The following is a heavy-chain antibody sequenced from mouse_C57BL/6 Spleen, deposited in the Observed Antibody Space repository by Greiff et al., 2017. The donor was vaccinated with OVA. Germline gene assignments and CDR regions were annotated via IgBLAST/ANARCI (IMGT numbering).Heavy chain of an antibody. CDR1: GFNIKDDY. CDR2: IDPENGDT. V-gene: IGHV14-4*01. Sequence: EVKLVESGAELVRPGASVKLSCTASGFNIKDDYMHWVKQRPEQGLEWIGWIDPENGDTEYASKFQGKATITADTSSNTAYLQLSSLTSEDTAVYYCTTRNSDYWGQGTTLTVSS. J-gene: IGHJ2*01. CDR3: TTRNSDY.